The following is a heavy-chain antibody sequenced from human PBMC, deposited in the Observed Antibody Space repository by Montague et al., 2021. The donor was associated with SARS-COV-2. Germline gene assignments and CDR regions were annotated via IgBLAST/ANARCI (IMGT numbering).Heavy chain of an antibody. D-gene: IGHD6-19*01. CDR3: ARVHFVSSGWYPDAFDI. Sequence: TLSLTCTVSGGSINSGGYYLSWIRQHPGKGLEWIGYIYYSGXTXYXXXXKXRLTISVDTSKNQFSLKLRSVTAADTAVYYCARVHFVSSGWYPDAFDIWGQGTMVTVSS. CDR1: GGSINSGGYY. CDR2: IYYSGXT. J-gene: IGHJ3*02. V-gene: IGHV4-31*03.